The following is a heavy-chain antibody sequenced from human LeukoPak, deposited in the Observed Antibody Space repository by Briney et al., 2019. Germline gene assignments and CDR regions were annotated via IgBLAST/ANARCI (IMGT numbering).Heavy chain of an antibody. Sequence: GASVKVSCKVSGYTLTELSMHWVRQAPGKGLEWMGGIDPEDGETIYAQKFQGRVTMTEDTSTDTAYMELSSLRSDDTAVYYCARVPYYYDSSGYYRMTPADYWGQGTLVTVSS. V-gene: IGHV1-24*01. D-gene: IGHD3-22*01. CDR2: IDPEDGET. CDR3: ARVPYYYDSSGYYRMTPADY. CDR1: GYTLTELS. J-gene: IGHJ4*02.